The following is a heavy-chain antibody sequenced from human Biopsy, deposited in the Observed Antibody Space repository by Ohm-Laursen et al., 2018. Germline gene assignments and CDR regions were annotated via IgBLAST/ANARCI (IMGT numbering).Heavy chain of an antibody. CDR2: ISYDGSGE. D-gene: IGHD4-11*01. CDR1: GFTFTSYA. CDR3: ARDGKRWDYSTYFSWHFDL. J-gene: IGHJ2*01. V-gene: IGHV3-30*03. Sequence: SLKLSCAASGFTFTSYAMHWVRQAPGKGLEWVAVISYDGSGEYYADSLQGRFIISRDNPKNTVDLQMNSLRAEDTAVYFCARDGKRWDYSTYFSWHFDLWGRGTLVTVSS.